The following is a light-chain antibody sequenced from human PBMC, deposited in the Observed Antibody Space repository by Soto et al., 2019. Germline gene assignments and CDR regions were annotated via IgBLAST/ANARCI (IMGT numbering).Light chain of an antibody. CDR3: QQYNSYSWT. Sequence: DIQMTQSPSTLSASVGDRVTITCRASQSISSWLAWYQQKPGKAPKLLIYDAFSLESGVPSRFSGSGSGTEFTLTISSLQPDDFATYYFQQYNSYSWTFGQGKKVEIK. V-gene: IGKV1-5*01. CDR1: QSISSW. CDR2: DAF. J-gene: IGKJ1*01.